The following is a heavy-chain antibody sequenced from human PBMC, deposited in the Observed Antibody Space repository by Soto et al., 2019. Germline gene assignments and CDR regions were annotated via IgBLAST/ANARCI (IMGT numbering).Heavy chain of an antibody. Sequence: QVQLVQSGAEVRQPASSVKVSCKTSGGTFSSYAISWVRQAPGQGLEWMGGIVPIFDTSTYALKFQGRVTITAEESTSTVYMELSSMRSDDTAVYYCVRVVAIPGYPDNWGQGTLVTVSS. V-gene: IGHV1-69*12. CDR3: VRVVAIPGYPDN. J-gene: IGHJ4*02. CDR2: IVPIFDTS. CDR1: GGTFSSYA. D-gene: IGHD5-12*01.